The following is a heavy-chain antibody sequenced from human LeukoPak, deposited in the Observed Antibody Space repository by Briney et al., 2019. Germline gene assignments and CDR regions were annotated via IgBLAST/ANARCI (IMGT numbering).Heavy chain of an antibody. Sequence: GGSLRLSCAASGFTFSNYGMHWVRQAPGKGLEGVAVISYDGSDKYFADSMKGRFTISRDNSKNMLYLQMNSLKAEDTAVYYCANFYGDYLSPTDWGQGTLVTVSS. CDR3: ANFYGDYLSPTD. D-gene: IGHD4-17*01. CDR2: ISYDGSDK. J-gene: IGHJ4*02. V-gene: IGHV3-30*18. CDR1: GFTFSNYG.